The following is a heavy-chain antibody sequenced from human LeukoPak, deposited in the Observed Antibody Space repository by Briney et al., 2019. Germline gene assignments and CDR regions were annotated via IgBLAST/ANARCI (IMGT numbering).Heavy chain of an antibody. Sequence: SETLSLTCTVSGGSISGYYWNWIRQPPGKGLEYIGYISYTGSTNYNPSLKSRVTISADTSKNQFSLKLSSVTAADTAVYYCARGADSSGLFDYWGQGTLVTVSS. J-gene: IGHJ4*02. D-gene: IGHD3-22*01. V-gene: IGHV4-59*01. CDR1: GGSISGYY. CDR2: ISYTGST. CDR3: ARGADSSGLFDY.